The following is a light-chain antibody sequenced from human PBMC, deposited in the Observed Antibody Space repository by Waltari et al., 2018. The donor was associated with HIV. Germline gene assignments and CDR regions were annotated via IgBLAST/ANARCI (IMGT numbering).Light chain of an antibody. Sequence: SYELTQPPSVSVSPGQTASISCSGFTLGHKYASWYQQKPGQSPVLGSYQDAERPSGIPERFSGSKSGSTATLTISGTQTMDEGDYYCQTWDSISGIIFGGGTKLTVL. CDR2: QDA. CDR1: TLGHKY. CDR3: QTWDSISGII. J-gene: IGLJ2*01. V-gene: IGLV3-1*01.